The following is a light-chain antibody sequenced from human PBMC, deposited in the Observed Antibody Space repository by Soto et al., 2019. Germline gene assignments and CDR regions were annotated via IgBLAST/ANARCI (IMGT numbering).Light chain of an antibody. CDR2: GES. V-gene: IGKV3D-15*01. Sequence: EIVMTQSPATLSVSPGERATLSCRASQSVNSHLAWYQQKPGQAPRLLILGESTRATGTPARFSGSGSGTDFTLTISSLQSEDFAVYYCQQYDAWPLTFGGGTKGISN. CDR3: QQYDAWPLT. CDR1: QSVNSH. J-gene: IGKJ4*01.